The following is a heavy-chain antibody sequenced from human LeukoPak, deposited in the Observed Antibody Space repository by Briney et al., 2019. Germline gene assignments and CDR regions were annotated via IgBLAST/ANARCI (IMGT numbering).Heavy chain of an antibody. CDR2: IKTDGSST. J-gene: IGHJ4*02. D-gene: IGHD1-26*01. V-gene: IGHV3-74*01. Sequence: GGSLRLSCAASGFTFNNYWMHWVRQAPGKGLVWVSLIKTDGSSTSYADSVKGRFTISRDNAKNTLYLQMNSLRAEDTAVYYCVRGRATNYFDYWGQGILVTVSS. CDR3: VRGRATNYFDY. CDR1: GFTFNNYW.